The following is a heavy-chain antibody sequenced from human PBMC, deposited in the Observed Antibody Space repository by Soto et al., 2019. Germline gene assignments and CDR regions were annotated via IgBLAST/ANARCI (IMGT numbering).Heavy chain of an antibody. D-gene: IGHD4-17*01. V-gene: IGHV4-59*01. CDR2: IYYSGST. CDR1: GGSFSGYY. CDR3: ARSGDYGFYYYYYMDV. J-gene: IGHJ6*03. Sequence: PSETLSLTCAVYGGSFSGYYWSWIRQPPGKGLEWMGYIYYSGSTNYNPSLKSRVTISVDTSKNQFSLKLSSVTAADTAVYYCARSGDYGFYYYYYMDVWGKGTTVTVSS.